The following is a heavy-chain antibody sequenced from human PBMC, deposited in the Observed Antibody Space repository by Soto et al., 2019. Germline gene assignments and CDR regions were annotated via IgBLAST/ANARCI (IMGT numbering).Heavy chain of an antibody. D-gene: IGHD6-6*01. CDR1: GFTFSNYF. V-gene: IGHV1-46*01. J-gene: IGHJ4*02. CDR2: IKPTGGIT. CDR3: ARAPYDSSYFRFDS. Sequence: QVQLVQSGAEVKRPGASVKASCKASGFTFSNYFIHWVRQAPGQGLEWMGIIKPTGGITNYAQKFQGRVTMSRDTSTSTVYMELRSLRSEDTAMYYCARAPYDSSYFRFDSWGQGTLVTVSS.